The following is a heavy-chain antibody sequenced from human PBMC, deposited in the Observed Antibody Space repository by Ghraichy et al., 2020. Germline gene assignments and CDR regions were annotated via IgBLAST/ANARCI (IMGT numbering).Heavy chain of an antibody. Sequence: SETLSLTCTVSGGSISSYYWSWIRQPPGKGLEWIGYIYYSGSTNYNPSLKSRVTISVDTSKNQFSLKLSSVTAADTAVYYCARRSGNYDSSWYFDLWGRGTLVTVSS. CDR2: IYYSGST. D-gene: IGHD3-22*01. CDR1: GGSISSYY. V-gene: IGHV4-59*08. CDR3: ARRSGNYDSSWYFDL. J-gene: IGHJ2*01.